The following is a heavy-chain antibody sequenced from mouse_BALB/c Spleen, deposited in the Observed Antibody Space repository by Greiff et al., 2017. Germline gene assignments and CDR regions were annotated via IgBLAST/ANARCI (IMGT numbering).Heavy chain of an antibody. CDR2: ISSGGGST. CDR1: GFAFSSYD. J-gene: IGHJ4*01. D-gene: IGHD1-2*01. V-gene: IGHV5-12-1*01. Sequence: EVKVVESGGGLVKPGGSLKLSCAASGFAFSSYDMSWVRQTPEKRLEWVAYISSGGGSTYYPDTVKGRFTISRDNAKNTLYLQMSSLNSEDTAMYYCARQAGYLYYYAMDYWGQGTSVTVSS. CDR3: ARQAGYLYYYAMDY.